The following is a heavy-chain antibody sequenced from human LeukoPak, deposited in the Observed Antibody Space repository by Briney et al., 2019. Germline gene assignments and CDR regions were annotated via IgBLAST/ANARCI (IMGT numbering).Heavy chain of an antibody. V-gene: IGHV4-34*01. CDR2: INHSGST. D-gene: IGHD6-13*01. J-gene: IGHJ5*02. CDR1: GGSFSGYY. Sequence: SETLSLTCAVYGGSFSGYYWSWIRQPPGKGLEWIGEINHSGSTNYNPSLKSRVTISVGTSKNQFSLKLSSVTAADTAVYYCARGESGSSSWFPNWFDPWGQGTLVTVSS. CDR3: ARGESGSSSWFPNWFDP.